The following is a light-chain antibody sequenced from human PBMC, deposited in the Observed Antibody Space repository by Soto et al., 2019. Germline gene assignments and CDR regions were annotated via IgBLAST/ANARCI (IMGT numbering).Light chain of an antibody. CDR3: SSYAGSNNPYV. CDR1: SGDIGGYDY. J-gene: IGLJ1*01. Sequence: QSGLTQPPSASGSPGQSVTISCTGTSGDIGGYDYVSWYQQHPGKAPKLMIYEVTKRPLGVPDRFSGSKPGNTASLTVSGLQAEDEADYYCSSYAGSNNPYVFGTGTKVTVL. CDR2: EVT. V-gene: IGLV2-8*01.